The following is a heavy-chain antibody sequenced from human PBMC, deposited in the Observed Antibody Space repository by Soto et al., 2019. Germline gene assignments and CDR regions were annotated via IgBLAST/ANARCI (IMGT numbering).Heavy chain of an antibody. CDR2: IKSKTDGGTT. V-gene: IGHV3-15*01. J-gene: IGHJ4*02. D-gene: IGHD3-16*02. CDR3: ATYDYIWGSSRYRSAY. CDR1: GSSFINAW. Sequence: DVQLVESGGGLVKPGGSLRLSCVASGSSFINAWMSWVRQAPGKGLEWVGRIKSKTDGGTTDYAAPVQGRFTISRDDSNNTPYRQVNSRKVAVTAVYYCATYDYIWGSSRYRSAYWGQGTLVTVSS.